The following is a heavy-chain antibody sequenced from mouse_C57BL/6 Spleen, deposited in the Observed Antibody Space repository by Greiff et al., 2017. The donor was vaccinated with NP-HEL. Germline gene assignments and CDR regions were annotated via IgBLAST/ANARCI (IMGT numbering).Heavy chain of an antibody. D-gene: IGHD1-1*02. CDR2: IYPSDSET. J-gene: IGHJ3*01. Sequence: QVQLQQPGAELVRPGSSVKLSCKASGYTFTSYWMDWVKQRPGQGLEWIGNIYPSDSETHYNQKFKDKATLTVDKSSSTAYMQLSSLTSEDSAVYYCARRGGEWFAYWGQGTLVTVSA. CDR1: GYTFTSYW. V-gene: IGHV1-61*01. CDR3: ARRGGEWFAY.